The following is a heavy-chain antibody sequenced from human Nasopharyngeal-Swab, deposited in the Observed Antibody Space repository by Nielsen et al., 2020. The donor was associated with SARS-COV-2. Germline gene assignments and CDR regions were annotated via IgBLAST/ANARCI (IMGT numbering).Heavy chain of an antibody. V-gene: IGHV5-10-1*01. Sequence: GESLKISCKGSGDSFTNFWINWVRHTPGKGLEWMGRIDPSDSYTNYSPSFEGHVTISVDKSVSTAYLQWSSLKASDTAMYYCARRSMVTTYIYYGMDVWGQGTTVTVSS. CDR3: ARRSMVTTYIYYGMDV. CDR2: IDPSDSYT. CDR1: GDSFTNFW. J-gene: IGHJ6*02. D-gene: IGHD4-17*01.